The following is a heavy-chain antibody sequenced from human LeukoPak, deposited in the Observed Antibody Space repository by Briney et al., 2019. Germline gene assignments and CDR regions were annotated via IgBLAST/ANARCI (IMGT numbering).Heavy chain of an antibody. J-gene: IGHJ6*03. D-gene: IGHD2-15*01. CDR2: INPSGGST. CDR3: ARDNGIFPYYYYVDV. CDR1: GCTFTGYY. V-gene: IGHV1-46*01. Sequence: ASVKVSCKASGCTFTGYYMHWVRQAPGQGLEWMGIINPSGGSTSYAQKFQGRVTMTRDTSTSTVYMELSSLRSEDTAVYYCARDNGIFPYYYYVDVWGKGTTVTISS.